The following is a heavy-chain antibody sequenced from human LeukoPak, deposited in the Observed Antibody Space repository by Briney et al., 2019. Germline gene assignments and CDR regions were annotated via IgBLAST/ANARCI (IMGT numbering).Heavy chain of an antibody. Sequence: ASVRVSCTASGYTFTTYGISWVRQAPGQRLVWIGWISAYNGNKNYAQKHQGRVTMTTDTSTSTAYMELRSLRSDDTAVYYCARVGRVSCSSTSCFTGGGNYWGQGTLVTVSS. D-gene: IGHD2-2*02. CDR3: ARVGRVSCSSTSCFTGGGNY. CDR2: ISAYNGNK. V-gene: IGHV1-18*01. J-gene: IGHJ4*02. CDR1: GYTFTTYG.